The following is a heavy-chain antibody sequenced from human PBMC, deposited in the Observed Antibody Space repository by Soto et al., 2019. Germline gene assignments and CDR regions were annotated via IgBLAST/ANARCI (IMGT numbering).Heavy chain of an antibody. D-gene: IGHD6-6*01. V-gene: IGHV4-31*03. Sequence: PSETLSLTGTVSGGSISRGVYYWSWIRQHPGKGLEWIGYIYYSGSTYYNPSLKSRVTISVDTSKNQFSLKLSSVTAADTAVYYCARDDRYSSSSVGYYYYGMDVWGQGTTVTVSS. CDR2: IYYSGST. CDR1: GGSISRGVYY. CDR3: ARDDRYSSSSVGYYYYGMDV. J-gene: IGHJ6*02.